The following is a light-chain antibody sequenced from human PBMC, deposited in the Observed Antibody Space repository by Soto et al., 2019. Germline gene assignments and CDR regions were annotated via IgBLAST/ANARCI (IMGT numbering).Light chain of an antibody. CDR3: QQRSNWPVT. Sequence: EIVLTQSPATLSLSPGEGATLSCRANQSVSSYLAWYQQKPGQAPRLLIYDASNRATGIPARFSGSGSGTDFTLTISSLEPEDFAVYYCQQRSNWPVTFGLGTKVE. CDR2: DAS. CDR1: QSVSSY. J-gene: IGKJ1*01. V-gene: IGKV3-11*01.